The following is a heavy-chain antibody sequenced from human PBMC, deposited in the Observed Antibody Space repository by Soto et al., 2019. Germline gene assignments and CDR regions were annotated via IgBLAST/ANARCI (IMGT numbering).Heavy chain of an antibody. CDR2: IYDSGKS. CDR1: GGSISSGDSS. CDR3: ARGTQYYLDASGYPTGPHFALDL. J-gene: IGHJ3*01. Sequence: QMQLQESGSGLVKPSETLSLTCGVSGGSISSGDSSWNWIRQPPGEGLESIGYIYDSGKSYYNPSPGVRATLSVGRSNNQFSLKVTPVTPAATALYYCARGTQYYLDASGYPTGPHFALDLWGQGTRVTVSS. D-gene: IGHD3-22*01. V-gene: IGHV4-30-2*01.